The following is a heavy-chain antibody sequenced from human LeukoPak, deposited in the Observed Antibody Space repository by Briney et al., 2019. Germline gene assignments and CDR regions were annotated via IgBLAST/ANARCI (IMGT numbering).Heavy chain of an antibody. CDR1: GFTFSGSA. CDR2: IRSTANGYAT. CDR3: TGNYYGSGSYADFDY. V-gene: IGHV3-73*01. Sequence: PGGSLRLSCAASGFTFSGSALHWVRQASGKGLEGVGRIRSTANGYATACAASVKGRFTISREDSKNTAYLQMDSLKTEDTAVYYCTGNYYGSGSYADFDYWGQGTLVTVSS. J-gene: IGHJ4*02. D-gene: IGHD3-10*01.